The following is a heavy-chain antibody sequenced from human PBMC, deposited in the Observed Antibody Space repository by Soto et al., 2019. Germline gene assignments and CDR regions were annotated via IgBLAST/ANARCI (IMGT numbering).Heavy chain of an antibody. D-gene: IGHD2-2*01. Sequence: WVTLRLSCAASGFSFSSYWLSWVRPAPGQGLEWVANIKQDGSDKYYVDSVKGRFTISRDNAKNSLYLQMNSLRVEDTAMYYCARVGAPDANYFDYWGQGTLVTVSS. CDR2: IKQDGSDK. CDR1: GFSFSSYW. J-gene: IGHJ4*02. V-gene: IGHV3-7*03. CDR3: ARVGAPDANYFDY.